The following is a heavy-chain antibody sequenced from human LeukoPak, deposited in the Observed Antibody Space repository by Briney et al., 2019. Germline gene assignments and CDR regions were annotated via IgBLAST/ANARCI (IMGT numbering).Heavy chain of an antibody. CDR2: ISWNSGSI. CDR1: GFTFDDYA. V-gene: IGHV3-9*01. Sequence: PGGSLRLSCAASGFTFDDYAMHWVRQAPGKGLEWVSGISWNSGSIGYADSVKGRFTISRDNAKNSLYLQMNSLRAEDTAVYYCARDRGYMDGWGKGTTVTVSS. CDR3: ARDRGYMDG. J-gene: IGHJ6*03.